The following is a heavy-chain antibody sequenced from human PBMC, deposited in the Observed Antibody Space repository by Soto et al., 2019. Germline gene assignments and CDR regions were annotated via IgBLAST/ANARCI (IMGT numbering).Heavy chain of an antibody. CDR1: GGSISLGGYS. V-gene: IGHV4-30-2*01. CDR3: ARGDGSQASWSNYWYFDL. Sequence: SLSLTCAVSGGSISLGGYSWSWIRQPPGKGLEWIGYIYHSGRTYYNPSLKSRVTISVDRSKNQFSLKLSSVTAADTAVYYCARGDGSQASWSNYWYFDLWGRGTLVTVSS. J-gene: IGHJ2*01. D-gene: IGHD6-13*01. CDR2: IYHSGRT.